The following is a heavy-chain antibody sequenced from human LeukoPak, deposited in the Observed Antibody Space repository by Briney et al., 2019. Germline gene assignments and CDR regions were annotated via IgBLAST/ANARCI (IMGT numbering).Heavy chain of an antibody. D-gene: IGHD3-10*01. V-gene: IGHV3-23*01. CDR3: VRDSSYKLWSIFDP. Sequence: HPGGSLRLSCAGSGINLTNSAINWVRQAPGKGLEWVSFASGSGGTKHYAASVKGRFTISRDNSYDMIYLQMNSLRPDDTARYFCVRDSSYKLWSIFDPWGQGTVVTVSS. J-gene: IGHJ5*02. CDR2: ASGSGGTK. CDR1: GINLTNSA.